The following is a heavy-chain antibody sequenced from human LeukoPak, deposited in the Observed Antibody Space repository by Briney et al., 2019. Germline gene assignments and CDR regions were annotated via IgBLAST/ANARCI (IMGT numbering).Heavy chain of an antibody. CDR1: GESVSNVGDY. Sequence: SDILSLTCTVSGESVSNVGDYWSWIRQPPGKGLEWIGYIYYSGSTNYNPSLKSRVTISVDTSKNQFSLKLSSVTAADTAVYYCARITVTARGIDYWGQGTLVTVSS. D-gene: IGHD4-11*01. V-gene: IGHV4-61*08. CDR3: ARITVTARGIDY. J-gene: IGHJ4*02. CDR2: IYYSGST.